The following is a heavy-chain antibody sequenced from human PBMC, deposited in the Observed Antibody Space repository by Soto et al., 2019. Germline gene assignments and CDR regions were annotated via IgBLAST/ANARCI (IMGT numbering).Heavy chain of an antibody. D-gene: IGHD3-22*01. CDR2: IYSGGST. CDR1: GFTVSSNY. Sequence: PGGSLRISCAASGFTVSSNYMSWVRQAPGKGLEWVSVIYSGGSTYYADSVKGRFTISRDNSKNTLYLQMNSLRAEDTAVYYCARDRVESGYPEYFQHWGQGTLVTVSS. V-gene: IGHV3-53*01. CDR3: ARDRVESGYPEYFQH. J-gene: IGHJ1*01.